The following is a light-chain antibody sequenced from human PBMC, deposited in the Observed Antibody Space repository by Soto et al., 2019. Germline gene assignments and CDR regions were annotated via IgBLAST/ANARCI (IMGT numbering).Light chain of an antibody. V-gene: IGKV3-15*01. Sequence: EIMLTQSPGTLSLSPGERATLSCRASQSVSSYLAWYQQKPGQAPRLLIYSASTRATGIPARFSGSGSGTEFTLTISSLQSEDFAVYYCHQYNHWLTWTFGQGTKVDIK. CDR2: SAS. CDR3: HQYNHWLTWT. J-gene: IGKJ1*01. CDR1: QSVSSY.